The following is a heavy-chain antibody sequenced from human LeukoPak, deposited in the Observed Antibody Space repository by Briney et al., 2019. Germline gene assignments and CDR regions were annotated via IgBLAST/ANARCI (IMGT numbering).Heavy chain of an antibody. J-gene: IGHJ6*02. CDR1: GGSISSGGYS. CDR3: ARGLGGYYLYYYGMDV. V-gene: IGHV4-30-2*01. D-gene: IGHD3-22*01. Sequence: PSETLSLTCAVSGGSISSGGYSWSWIRQPPGKGLEWIGYIYHSGSTYYNPSLKSRVTISVDRSKNQFSLKLSSVTAADTAVYYCARGLGGYYLYYYGMDVWGQGPRSPSP. CDR2: IYHSGST.